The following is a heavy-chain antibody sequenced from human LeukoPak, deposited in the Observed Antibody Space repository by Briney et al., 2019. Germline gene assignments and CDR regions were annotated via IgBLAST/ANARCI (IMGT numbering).Heavy chain of an antibody. Sequence: GASVKVSCKASGYTFTGYYMHWVRQAPGQGREWMGWINPNSGGTNYAQKFQGRVTMTRDTSISTAYMELSRLRSDDTAVYYCASGGVTIFGVVPPADVWGKGTTVTVSS. V-gene: IGHV1-2*02. CDR2: INPNSGGT. J-gene: IGHJ6*04. CDR1: GYTFTGYY. D-gene: IGHD3-3*01. CDR3: ASGGVTIFGVVPPADV.